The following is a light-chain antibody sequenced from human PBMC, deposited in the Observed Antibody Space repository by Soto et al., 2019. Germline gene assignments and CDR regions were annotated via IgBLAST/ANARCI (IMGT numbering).Light chain of an antibody. CDR3: AAWDDSMSGL. J-gene: IGLJ1*01. CDR1: SSNIGSNY. V-gene: IGLV1-47*01. CDR2: RNN. Sequence: QSVLTQPPSASGTPGQRVTISCSGSSSNIGSNYVYWYQQLPVTAPKLLIYRNNQRPSGVPDRFSGSKSGTSASLAISGLRSEDEADYYCAAWDDSMSGLFGTGTKVTVL.